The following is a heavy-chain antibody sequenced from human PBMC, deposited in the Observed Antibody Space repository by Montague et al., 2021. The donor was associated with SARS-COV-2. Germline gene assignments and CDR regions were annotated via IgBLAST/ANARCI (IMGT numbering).Heavy chain of an antibody. CDR2: INHTGSA. D-gene: IGHD3-3*01. V-gene: IGHV4-34*01. CDR1: SGSFSDFY. CDR3: GRGQVTISGVLIFIPAAGHLDC. J-gene: IGHJ4*01. Sequence: SETLSLTCAVYSGSFSDFYWTWIRQSPGKGLEWIGEINHTGSATYNPSLKGRVTLSRDTSKNQFSLKLQSVTPADTAVYYCGRGQVTISGVLIFIPAAGHLDCWGQGTSVTVSS.